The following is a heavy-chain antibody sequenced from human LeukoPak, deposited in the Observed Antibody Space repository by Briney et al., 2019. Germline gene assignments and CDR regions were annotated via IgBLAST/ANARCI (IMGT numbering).Heavy chain of an antibody. CDR2: IYTSGST. D-gene: IGHD2-15*01. Sequence: SETLSLTCAVYGGSFSGYYWSWIRQPAGKGLEWIGRIYTSGSTNYNPSLKSRVTISVDTSKNQFSLKLSSVTAADTAVYYCARGGGSGYYYYYMDVWGKGTTVTVSS. CDR3: ARGGGSGYYYYYMDV. J-gene: IGHJ6*03. V-gene: IGHV4-59*10. CDR1: GGSFSGYY.